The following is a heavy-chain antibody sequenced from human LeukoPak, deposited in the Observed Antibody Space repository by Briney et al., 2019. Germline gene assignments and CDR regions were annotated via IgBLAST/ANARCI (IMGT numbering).Heavy chain of an antibody. Sequence: GGSLRLSCAASGFTFSSYSMNWVRQAPGKGLEWVSYISSSSSTIYYADSVKGRFTISRDNAKNSLYLQMNSLRAEDTAVYYCAKDQRKWELLSFDYWGQGTLVTVSS. J-gene: IGHJ4*02. CDR3: AKDQRKWELLSFDY. CDR2: ISSSSSTI. CDR1: GFTFSSYS. D-gene: IGHD1-26*01. V-gene: IGHV3-48*04.